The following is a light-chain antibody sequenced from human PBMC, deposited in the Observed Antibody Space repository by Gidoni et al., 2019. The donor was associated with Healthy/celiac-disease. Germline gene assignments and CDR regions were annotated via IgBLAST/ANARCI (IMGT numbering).Light chain of an antibody. CDR3: QQYNNWPRT. CDR2: GAS. CDR1: QSVSSN. Sequence: DIVMTQSPATLSVSPGERATLSCRASQSVSSNLAWYQQKPGQAPRLLIYGASTRATGIPAMFSGSGSGTEFTLTISSLQSEDFAVYYCQQYNNWPRTFGQGTKVEIK. V-gene: IGKV3-15*01. J-gene: IGKJ1*01.